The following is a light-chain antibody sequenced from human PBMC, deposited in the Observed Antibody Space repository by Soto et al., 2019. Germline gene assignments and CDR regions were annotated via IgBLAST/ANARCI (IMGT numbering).Light chain of an antibody. V-gene: IGKV3-20*01. CDR3: QQYGGSPRT. Sequence: EIVLTQSPGTLSLSPGERATLSCRASQSVSSSYLAWYQQKPGQAPRLLIYGAYSRATGIQDRFSGSGSGTDFTLTIARLEPEDFAVYYCQQYGGSPRTFGQGTRLEIK. CDR1: QSVSSSY. CDR2: GAY. J-gene: IGKJ5*01.